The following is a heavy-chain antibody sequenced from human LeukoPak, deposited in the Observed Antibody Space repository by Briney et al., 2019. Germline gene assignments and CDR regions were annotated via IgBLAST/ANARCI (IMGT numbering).Heavy chain of an antibody. CDR2: IFFSGST. CDR1: GGSISNYY. Sequence: KTSETLSLTCTVSGGSISNYYWTWIRQPPGKGLEWIGYIFFSGSTNYNPSLKSRVTISVDTSKNQFSLKLSSVTAADTAVYYCARDYPPYYYGSGSYYKNPRNFDYWGQGTLVTVSS. D-gene: IGHD3-10*01. CDR3: ARDYPPYYYGSGSYYKNPRNFDY. V-gene: IGHV4-59*12. J-gene: IGHJ4*02.